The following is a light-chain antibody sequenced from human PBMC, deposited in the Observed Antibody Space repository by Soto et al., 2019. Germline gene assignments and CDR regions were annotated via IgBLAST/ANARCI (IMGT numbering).Light chain of an antibody. CDR3: AAWDDSLNGYV. CDR1: SSNVGSNT. J-gene: IGLJ1*01. V-gene: IGLV1-44*01. CDR2: SNN. Sequence: HSVLTQPPSASGTPGQSVTISCSGSSSNVGSNTVNWYQQLPGTAPKLLIYSNNQRPSGVPDRFSGSKSGTSASLAISGLQSEDEADYYCAAWDDSLNGYVFGTGTKLTVL.